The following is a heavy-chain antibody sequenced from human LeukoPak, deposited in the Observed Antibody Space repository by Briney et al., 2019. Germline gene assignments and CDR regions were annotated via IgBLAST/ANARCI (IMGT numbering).Heavy chain of an antibody. D-gene: IGHD1-26*01. V-gene: IGHV6-1*01. Sequence: SQTLSLTCAISGDSVSSNSAAWNWIRQSPSRGLEWLGRTYYRPKWYNDYAVSVKSRITINPDTSKNQFSLQLNSVTPEDTAVYYCARDQWELPAGGDGMDVWGQGTTVTVSS. CDR1: GDSVSSNSAA. J-gene: IGHJ6*02. CDR3: ARDQWELPAGGDGMDV. CDR2: TYYRPKWYN.